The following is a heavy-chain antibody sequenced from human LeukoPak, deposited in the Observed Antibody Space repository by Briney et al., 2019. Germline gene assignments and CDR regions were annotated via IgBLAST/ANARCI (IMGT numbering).Heavy chain of an antibody. CDR2: IMEDGSVQ. V-gene: IGHV3-7*01. D-gene: IGHD3-22*01. CDR3: AREYYYDYDAFDI. CDR1: GFTFSKTW. J-gene: IGHJ3*02. Sequence: PGESLRLSCAASGFTFSKTWMSWVRQAPGKGLEWVACIMEDGSVQKYVDSVRGRFTISRDNARNSLYLQMSSLRAEDTAVYYCAREYYYDYDAFDIWGQGTMVTVSS.